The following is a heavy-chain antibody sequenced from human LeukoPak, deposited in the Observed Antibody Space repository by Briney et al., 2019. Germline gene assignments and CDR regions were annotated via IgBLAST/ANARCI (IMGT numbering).Heavy chain of an antibody. D-gene: IGHD1-26*01. V-gene: IGHV3-64*01. CDR3: ARLGSGNYNRGCLDY. CDR1: GFSFNTYA. J-gene: IGHJ4*02. CDR2: ISTNGGST. Sequence: PRGSLRLSCAASGFSFNTYAMHWVRQAPGKGLEYVSAISTNGGSTNYANSVRGRFTISRDNSKNTLYLQMGSLETEDTAIYYCARLGSGNYNRGCLDYWGQGTLVTVS.